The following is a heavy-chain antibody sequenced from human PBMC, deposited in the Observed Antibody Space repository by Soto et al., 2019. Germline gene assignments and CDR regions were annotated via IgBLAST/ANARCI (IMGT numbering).Heavy chain of an antibody. J-gene: IGHJ4*02. CDR2: IIPILGIA. D-gene: IGHD5-18*01. Sequence: QVQLVQSGAEVKKPGSSVKVSCKASGGTFSSYTISWVRQAPGQGLEWMGRIIPILGIANYAQKFQGRVTITADKSTSTAYMELSSLRSEDTAMYYCARDREQLQIDYWGQGTLVTVSS. CDR3: ARDREQLQIDY. CDR1: GGTFSSYT. V-gene: IGHV1-69*08.